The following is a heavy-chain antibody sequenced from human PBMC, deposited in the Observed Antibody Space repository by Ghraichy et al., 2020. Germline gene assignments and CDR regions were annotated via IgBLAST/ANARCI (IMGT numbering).Heavy chain of an antibody. CDR1: GGSISSSSYY. CDR2: IYYSGST. D-gene: IGHD3-10*01. J-gene: IGHJ5*02. CDR3: ARHREGSGSYYKGDNWFDP. V-gene: IGHV4-39*01. Sequence: SETLSLTCTVSGGSISSSSYYWGWIRQPPGKGLEWIGSIYYSGSTYYNPSLKSRVTISVDTSKNQFSLKLSSVTAADTAVYYCARHREGSGSYYKGDNWFDPWGQGTLVTVSS.